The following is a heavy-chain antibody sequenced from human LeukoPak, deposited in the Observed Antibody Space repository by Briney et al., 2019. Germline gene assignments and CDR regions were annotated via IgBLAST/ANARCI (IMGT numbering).Heavy chain of an antibody. CDR1: GFTFSSYA. J-gene: IGHJ4*02. Sequence: PGGSLRLSCAASGFTFSSYAMSWVRQAPGKGLEWVSYISSSGSTIYYADSVKGRFTISRDNTKNSLYLQMNSLRAEDTAVYYCARDSAGGSSSFDYWGQGTLVTVSS. V-gene: IGHV3-48*04. CDR3: ARDSAGGSSSFDY. D-gene: IGHD6-6*01. CDR2: ISSSGSTI.